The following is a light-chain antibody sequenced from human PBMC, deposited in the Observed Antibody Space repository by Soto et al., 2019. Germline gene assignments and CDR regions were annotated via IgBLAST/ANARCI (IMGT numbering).Light chain of an antibody. CDR3: QQSHDILGLT. Sequence: DIQMTQSPSSLSASVGDTVTITCRASRTIDPYLNWYQQKPGKAPKLLIYGASGLQSGVPSRFSGSGSGTDFTLTIRSLQPEDFATYYCQQSHDILGLTFGGGTKVEIK. CDR2: GAS. CDR1: RTIDPY. V-gene: IGKV1-39*01. J-gene: IGKJ4*01.